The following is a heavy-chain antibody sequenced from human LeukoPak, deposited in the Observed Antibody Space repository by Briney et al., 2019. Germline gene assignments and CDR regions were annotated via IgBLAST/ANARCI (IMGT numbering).Heavy chain of an antibody. D-gene: IGHD6-13*01. J-gene: IGHJ3*02. CDR1: GFTFSSYA. CDR2: ISYDGSNK. V-gene: IGHV3-30-3*01. CDR3: ARDSNIEQQLVAPNAFDI. Sequence: EPGGSLRLSCAASGFTFSSYAMHWVRQAPGKGLEWVAVISYDGSNKYYADSVKGRFTISRDNSKNTLYLQMNSLRAEDTAVYYCARDSNIEQQLVAPNAFDIWGQGTMVTVSS.